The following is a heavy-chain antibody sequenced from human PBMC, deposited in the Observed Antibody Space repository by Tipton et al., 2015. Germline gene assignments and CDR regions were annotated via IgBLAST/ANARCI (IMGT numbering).Heavy chain of an antibody. Sequence: TLSLTCTVSGGSVSSYYWSWIRQPPGKGLEWIGYIYYSGSTYYNPSLKSRVTMSVDTSKNQFSLHLSSVTAADTAVYYCARYSGPFMPLDSWGQGTLVTVSS. J-gene: IGHJ4*02. CDR1: GGSVSSYY. CDR3: ARYSGPFMPLDS. D-gene: IGHD1-26*01. CDR2: IYYSGST. V-gene: IGHV4-59*02.